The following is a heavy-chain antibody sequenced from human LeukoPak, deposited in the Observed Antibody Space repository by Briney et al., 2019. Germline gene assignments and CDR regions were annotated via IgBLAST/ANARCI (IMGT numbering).Heavy chain of an antibody. CDR2: IRYDGNNK. D-gene: IGHD3-10*01. CDR3: AKDLHYGSADY. CDR1: GFTFSDYS. Sequence: GGSLRLSCAASGFTFSDYSMHWVRQAPGKGLNWVAFIRYDGNNKYYADSVKGRFTISRDNAKNALYLQMNSLRAEDTAVYYCAKDLHYGSADYWGQGTLVTVSS. V-gene: IGHV3-30*02. J-gene: IGHJ4*02.